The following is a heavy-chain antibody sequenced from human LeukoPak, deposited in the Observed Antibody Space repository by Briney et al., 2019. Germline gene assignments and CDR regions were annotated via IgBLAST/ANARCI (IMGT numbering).Heavy chain of an antibody. CDR1: GYTFTSYD. Sequence: ASVKVSCKASGYTFTSYDINWVRQATGQGLEWMGWMNPNSGNTGYAQKFQGRVTMTRNTSISTAYMELRSLRSDDTAVYYCARGAMTTVTTCWFDPWGQGTLVTVSS. CDR2: MNPNSGNT. D-gene: IGHD4-17*01. V-gene: IGHV1-8*01. J-gene: IGHJ5*02. CDR3: ARGAMTTVTTCWFDP.